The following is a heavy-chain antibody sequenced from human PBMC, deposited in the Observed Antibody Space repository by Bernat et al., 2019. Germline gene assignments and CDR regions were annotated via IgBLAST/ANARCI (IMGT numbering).Heavy chain of an antibody. CDR2: ISSISSTI. D-gene: IGHD6-13*01. V-gene: IGHV3-48*01. CDR1: GFTFSSYS. Sequence: EVQLVESGGGLVQPGGSLRLSCAASGFTFSSYSMNWVRQAPVKGLEWVSYISSISSTIYYADSVKGRFTISRDNAKNSLYLQMNSLRAEDTAVYYCAIAAAGQYYYGMDVWGQGTTVTVSS. J-gene: IGHJ6*02. CDR3: AIAAAGQYYYGMDV.